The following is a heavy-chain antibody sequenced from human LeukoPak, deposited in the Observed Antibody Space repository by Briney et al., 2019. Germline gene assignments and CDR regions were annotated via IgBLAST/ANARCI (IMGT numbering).Heavy chain of an antibody. CDR3: EKDVHGDYGSGWFDP. J-gene: IGHJ5*02. CDR2: IMPLFGTA. D-gene: IGHD4-17*01. CDR1: GGTFNNSA. V-gene: IGHV1-69*05. Sequence: SVKVSCKTSGGTFNNSAISWVRQAPGQGPDWLGGIMPLFGTAGYAQKFQGRVTITKDESTRTVYLELTSLTSDATAVYYCEKDVHGDYGSGWFDPWGQGTPVSVSS.